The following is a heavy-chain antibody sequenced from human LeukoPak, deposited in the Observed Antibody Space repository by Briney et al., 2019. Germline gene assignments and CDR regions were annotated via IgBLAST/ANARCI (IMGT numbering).Heavy chain of an antibody. D-gene: IGHD3-22*01. CDR1: GFTFSSYA. CDR2: ISGSGGST. J-gene: IGHJ4*02. Sequence: GGSLRLSCAASGFTFSSYAMSWVRQAPGKGVEWVSAISGSGGSTYYADSVKGRFTISRDNSKNTLYLQMNSLRAEDTAVYYCANGYYYDSSGYCIDYWGQGTLVTVSS. V-gene: IGHV3-23*01. CDR3: ANGYYYDSSGYCIDY.